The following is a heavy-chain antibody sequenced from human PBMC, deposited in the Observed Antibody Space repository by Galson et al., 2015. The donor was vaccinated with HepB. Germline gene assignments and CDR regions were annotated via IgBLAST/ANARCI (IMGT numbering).Heavy chain of an antibody. CDR2: ISAYNGDT. D-gene: IGHD3-22*01. Sequence: CKASGYKFTSYGISWVRQAPGQGLEWMAWISAYNGDTNYAQKFHGRVTMTTDTSTSTAYMELRSLRSDDTAVYYCARDGNGYYYVPFDLWGLGTMVTVSS. V-gene: IGHV1-18*01. J-gene: IGHJ3*01. CDR1: GYKFTSYG. CDR3: ARDGNGYYYVPFDL.